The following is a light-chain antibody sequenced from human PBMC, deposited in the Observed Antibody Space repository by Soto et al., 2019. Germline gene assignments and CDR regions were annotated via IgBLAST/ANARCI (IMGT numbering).Light chain of an antibody. CDR2: NNN. CDR1: TSNIGSKT. CDR3: AIWDDSLPAV. V-gene: IGLV1-44*01. Sequence: QSVLTQPPSASGTPGQRVTISCSGSTSNIGSKTVSWYQQLPGSAPRVLIYNNNERPSGVPDRFSGSKSGTSASLAISGLQSEDEADYYCAIWDDSLPAVFGGGTKVTVL. J-gene: IGLJ2*01.